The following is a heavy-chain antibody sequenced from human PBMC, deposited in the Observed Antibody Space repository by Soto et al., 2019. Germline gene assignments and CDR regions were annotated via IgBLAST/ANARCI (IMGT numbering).Heavy chain of an antibody. CDR2: IYPGDSDT. Sequence: PGESLKISCKVSGYIFTNYWIGWVRQMPGKGLEWMGIIYPGDSDTKYSPSFQGQVTISADKSITTAYLQWSSLKASDTAMYYCASLSYYDSSGASDYWGQGTLVTVSS. J-gene: IGHJ4*02. CDR3: ASLSYYDSSGASDY. CDR1: GYIFTNYW. V-gene: IGHV5-51*01. D-gene: IGHD3-22*01.